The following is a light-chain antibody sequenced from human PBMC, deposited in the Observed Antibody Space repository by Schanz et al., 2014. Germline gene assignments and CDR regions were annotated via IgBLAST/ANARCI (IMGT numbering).Light chain of an antibody. J-gene: IGLJ3*02. CDR1: SSDVGGFNY. CDR3: SSYTSSSPWV. CDR2: DVS. V-gene: IGLV2-14*03. Sequence: QSALTQPASVSGSPGQSITISCTEISSDVGGFNYVSWYQQHPGKAPKLMIYDVSNRPSGISNRFSGSKSGNTASLTISGLQAEDEADYYCSSYTSSSPWVFGGGTKLTVL.